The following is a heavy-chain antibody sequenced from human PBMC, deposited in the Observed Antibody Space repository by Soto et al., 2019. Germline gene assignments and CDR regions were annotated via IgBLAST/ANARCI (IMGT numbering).Heavy chain of an antibody. D-gene: IGHD3-16*01. V-gene: IGHV1-18*04. J-gene: IGHJ6*02. CDR1: GYTFTGYY. Sequence: ASVKVPCKASGYTFTGYYMHWVRQAPGQGLEWMGWISAYNGNTNYAQKLQGRVTMTTDTSTSTAYMELRSLRSDDTAVYYCARSSFGRRPYYYYYGMDVWGQGTTVTVSS. CDR3: ARSSFGRRPYYYYYGMDV. CDR2: ISAYNGNT.